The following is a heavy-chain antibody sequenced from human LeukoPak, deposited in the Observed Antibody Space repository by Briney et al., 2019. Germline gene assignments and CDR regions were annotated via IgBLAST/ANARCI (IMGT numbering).Heavy chain of an antibody. Sequence: GGSLSLFCAASGFTFSSYAMTWARQAPGGGREWVSTIGGSGRGTYYADSVKGRFTISRDNSQSTLYLQMNSLRAEDTAVYYCARGKAAGQVDLFDPWGQGTLVTVSS. CDR1: GFTFSSYA. CDR3: ARGKAAGQVDLFDP. J-gene: IGHJ5*02. V-gene: IGHV3-23*01. D-gene: IGHD6-13*01. CDR2: IGGSGRGT.